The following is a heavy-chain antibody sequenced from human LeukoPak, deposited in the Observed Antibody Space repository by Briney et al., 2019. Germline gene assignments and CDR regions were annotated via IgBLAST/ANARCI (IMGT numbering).Heavy chain of an antibody. CDR3: ASSRIAAAENYYYYGMDV. J-gene: IGHJ6*02. CDR2: ISAYNGNT. V-gene: IGHV1-18*01. Sequence: ASVKVSCKASGYTFTSYDINWVRQATGQGLEWMGWISAYNGNTNYAQKLQGRVTMTTDTSTSTAYMELRSLRFDDTAVYYCASSRIAAAENYYYYGMDVWGQGTTVTVSS. D-gene: IGHD6-13*01. CDR1: GYTFTSYD.